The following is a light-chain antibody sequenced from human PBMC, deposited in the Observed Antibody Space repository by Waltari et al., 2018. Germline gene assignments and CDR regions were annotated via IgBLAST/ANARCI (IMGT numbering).Light chain of an antibody. J-gene: IGLJ2*01. CDR2: GNT. V-gene: IGLV1-40*01. Sequence: QSVLTQPPSVSGAPGQRVTISCTGSSSNIGAGNDVHWYQHLPGTAPKHLIYGNTDRPSGVPDRFSGSKSGTSASLAITGLRAEDEANYYCQSFDSNLNGGVLFGGGTKLTVL. CDR3: QSFDSNLNGGVL. CDR1: SSNIGAGND.